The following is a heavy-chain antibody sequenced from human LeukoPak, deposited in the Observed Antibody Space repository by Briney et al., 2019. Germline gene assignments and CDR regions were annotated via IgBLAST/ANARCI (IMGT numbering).Heavy chain of an antibody. Sequence: SETLSLTCTVSGGSIHSYHWSWVRQPAGKGLEWIGRVFSNGGPNYNPSLASRLTISVDASKNQFFLQLSSVTAADTAVYYCARGRRWLVVVAATPRNWFDPWGQGTLVTVSS. J-gene: IGHJ5*02. CDR2: VFSNGGP. CDR1: GGSIHSYH. D-gene: IGHD2-15*01. V-gene: IGHV4-4*07. CDR3: ARGRRWLVVVAATPRNWFDP.